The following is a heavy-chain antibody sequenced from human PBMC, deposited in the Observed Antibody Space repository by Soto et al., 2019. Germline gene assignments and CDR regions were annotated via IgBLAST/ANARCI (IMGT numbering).Heavy chain of an antibody. CDR1: GFTFSSYG. J-gene: IGHJ6*02. CDR2: ISYDGSNK. CDR3: AKDPGYCSGGSCYSRGVYYGMDV. Sequence: PGGSLRLSCAASGFTFSSYGMHWVRQAPGKGLEWVAVISYDGSNKYCADSVKGRFTISRDNSKNTLYLQMNSLRAEDTAVYYCAKDPGYCSGGSCYSRGVYYGMDVWGQGTTVTVSS. D-gene: IGHD2-15*01. V-gene: IGHV3-30*18.